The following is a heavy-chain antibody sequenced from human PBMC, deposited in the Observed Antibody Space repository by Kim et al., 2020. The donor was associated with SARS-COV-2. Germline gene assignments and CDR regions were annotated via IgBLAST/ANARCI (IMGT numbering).Heavy chain of an antibody. V-gene: IGHV3-48*03. J-gene: IGHJ3*02. Sequence: GGSLRLSCAASGFTFSSYEMNWVRQAPGKGLEWVSYISSSGSTIYYADSVKGRFTISRDNAKNSLYLQMNSLRAEDTAVYYCARWNTYYYDSSGYDWGTDAFDIWGQGTMVTVSS. CDR2: ISSSGSTI. CDR1: GFTFSSYE. D-gene: IGHD3-22*01. CDR3: ARWNTYYYDSSGYDWGTDAFDI.